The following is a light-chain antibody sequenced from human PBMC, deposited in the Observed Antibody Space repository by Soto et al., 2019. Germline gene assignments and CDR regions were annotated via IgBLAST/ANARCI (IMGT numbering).Light chain of an antibody. CDR2: DAS. CDR1: QTISSW. CDR3: HQYNYYRPT. Sequence: DIQMTQSPSTLSGSVGDRVTITCRASQTISSWLAWYQGKPGKAPKLLIYDASSLEGGVPSRFSGSGSGTEFTLTISSLQPDDFATYYCHQYNYYRPTFGQGTKVDIK. V-gene: IGKV1-5*01. J-gene: IGKJ1*01.